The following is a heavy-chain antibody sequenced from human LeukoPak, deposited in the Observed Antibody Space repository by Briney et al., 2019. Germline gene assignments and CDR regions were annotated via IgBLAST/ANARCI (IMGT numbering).Heavy chain of an antibody. J-gene: IGHJ4*02. CDR2: ISAGGGST. D-gene: IGHD1-14*01. V-gene: IGHV3-23*01. Sequence: GGSLRLSCAASGFTFASYAVSWVRQAPGKGLEWVSTISAGGGSTYYADSVKGRFTISRDNSKNTLSLQMNSLRAEDTAVYYCAREIPEYWGQGTLVTVSS. CDR3: AREIPEY. CDR1: GFTFASYA.